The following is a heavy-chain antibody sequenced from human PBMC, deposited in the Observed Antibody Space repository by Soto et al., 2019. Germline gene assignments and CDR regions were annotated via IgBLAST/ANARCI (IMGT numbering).Heavy chain of an antibody. CDR2: INPSGGST. Sequence: ASVKVSCKASGYTFTSYYMHWVRQAPGQGLEWMGIINPSGGSTSYAQKFQGRVTMTRDTSTSTVYMELSSLRSEDTAVYYCARANTMIVVVITDYFDDWGQGTLVTVSS. J-gene: IGHJ4*02. CDR3: ARANTMIVVVITDYFDD. V-gene: IGHV1-46*01. CDR1: GYTFTSYY. D-gene: IGHD3-22*01.